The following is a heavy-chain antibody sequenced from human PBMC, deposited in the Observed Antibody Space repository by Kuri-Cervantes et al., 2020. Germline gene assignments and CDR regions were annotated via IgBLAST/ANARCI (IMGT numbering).Heavy chain of an antibody. CDR3: ARRVHDYVWGSYRYLYNWFDP. V-gene: IGHV4-4*02. Sequence: SETLSLTCAVSGGSIRTSNWWSWVRQPPGKGLEWIGEIYHSGSTNYNPSLKSRVTISIDTSKNQFSLKLSSVTAADTAVYYCARRVHDYVWGSYRYLYNWFDPWGQGTLVTVSS. CDR2: IYHSGST. D-gene: IGHD3-16*02. CDR1: GGSIRTSNW. J-gene: IGHJ5*02.